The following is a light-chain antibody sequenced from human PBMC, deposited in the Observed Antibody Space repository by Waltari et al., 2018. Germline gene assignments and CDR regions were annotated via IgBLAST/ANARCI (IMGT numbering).Light chain of an antibody. CDR1: SILHSSNNKNY. CDR3: QQYYSTPCT. CDR2: WAS. V-gene: IGKV4-1*01. J-gene: IGKJ4*02. Sequence: SILHSSNNKNYLACYQQKPGQPPKLLIYWASTRESGVPDRFSGSGSGTDFTLTISSLQAEDVAVYYCQQYYSTPCTFGRGTKVEIK.